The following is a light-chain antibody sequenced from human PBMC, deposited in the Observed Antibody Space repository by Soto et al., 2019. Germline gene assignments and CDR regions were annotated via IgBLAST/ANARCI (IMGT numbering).Light chain of an antibody. CDR1: QSISSW. Sequence: DIQLTQSPSTLSASVGDRVTITCRASQSISSWLAWYQQKPGKAPKLLIYDASSLESGVPSRFSGSGSGTEFTLTISSLQPEDFATYYCQQYNSYSWTFGQGTKVDLK. V-gene: IGKV1-5*01. CDR2: DAS. J-gene: IGKJ1*01. CDR3: QQYNSYSWT.